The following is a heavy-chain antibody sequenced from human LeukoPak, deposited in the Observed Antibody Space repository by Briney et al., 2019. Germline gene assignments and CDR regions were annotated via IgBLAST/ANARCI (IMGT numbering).Heavy chain of an antibody. CDR2: VSAYNGNT. J-gene: IGHJ3*02. D-gene: IGHD5-24*01. V-gene: IGHV1-18*01. CDR3: ASNMRWLDAFDI. CDR1: GYTSTSYG. Sequence: ASVKVSCKASGYTSTSYGISWVRQAPGQGLEWMGWVSAYNGNTNYAQKLQDGVTMTTETSTSTAYMELRSLRSDDTAVYYCASNMRWLDAFDIWGQGTMVTVSS.